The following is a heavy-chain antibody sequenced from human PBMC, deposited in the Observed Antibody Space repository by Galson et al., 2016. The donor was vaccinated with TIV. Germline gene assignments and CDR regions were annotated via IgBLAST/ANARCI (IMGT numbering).Heavy chain of an antibody. V-gene: IGHV1-46*01. CDR1: GYTLSHYY. Sequence: SVKVSCKASGYTLSHYYMHWVRQAPGQGLEWVGVIEPSGGGTTYAPQFQGRVTMTRDTSTSTVYMELTSLKSDDTAIFYCATFSGARGPFDYWGQGTLVAVSS. CDR3: ATFSGARGPFDY. CDR2: IEPSGGGT. D-gene: IGHD2-15*01. J-gene: IGHJ4*02.